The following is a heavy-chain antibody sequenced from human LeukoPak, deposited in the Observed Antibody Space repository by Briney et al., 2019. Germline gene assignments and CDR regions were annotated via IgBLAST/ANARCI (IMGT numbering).Heavy chain of an antibody. V-gene: IGHV5-51*01. CDR3: ARRNPVGIEEDVLDY. J-gene: IGHJ4*02. CDR2: IYPGDSDT. D-gene: IGHD2-21*01. Sequence: GESLKISCKGSGYSFTSYWVGWVRQMPGKGLEWMGIIYPGDSDTRYSPSFQGQVTISADKSISTAYLQWSSLKASDTAMYYCARRNPVGIEEDVLDYWGQGTLVTVSS. CDR1: GYSFTSYW.